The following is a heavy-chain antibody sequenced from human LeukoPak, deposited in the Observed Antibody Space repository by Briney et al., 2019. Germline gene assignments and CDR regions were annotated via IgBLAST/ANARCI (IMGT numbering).Heavy chain of an antibody. V-gene: IGHV1-24*01. Sequence: GASVTVSCKVSGYTLTELSMHWVRQAPGKGLEWMGGFDPEDGETIYAQKSQGRVTMTEDTSTDTAYMELSSLRSEDTAVYYCATDLGWNDVRNDYWGQGTLVTVSS. CDR1: GYTLTELS. J-gene: IGHJ4*02. D-gene: IGHD1-1*01. CDR3: ATDLGWNDVRNDY. CDR2: FDPEDGET.